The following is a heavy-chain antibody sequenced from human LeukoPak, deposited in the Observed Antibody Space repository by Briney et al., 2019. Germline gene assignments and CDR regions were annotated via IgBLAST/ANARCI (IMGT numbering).Heavy chain of an antibody. V-gene: IGHV5-51*01. CDR3: ARQEYGSGAICYTWFDP. CDR2: IYPADSDI. D-gene: IGHD2-15*01. CDR1: GYSINNYW. Sequence: GESLKISCKGSGYSINNYWIAWVRQMPGKGLEWMGIIYPADSDIRYSPSFQGQVTISADKSISTAYLQWNSLKASDTAMYYCARQEYGSGAICYTWFDPWGQGTLVTSPQ. J-gene: IGHJ5*02.